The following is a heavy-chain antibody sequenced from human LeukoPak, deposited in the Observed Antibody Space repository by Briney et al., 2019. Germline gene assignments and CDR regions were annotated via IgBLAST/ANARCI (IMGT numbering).Heavy chain of an antibody. Sequence: PGGSLRLSCAASGFTFSSYGMHWVRQAPGKGLEWVAVISYDGSNKYYADSVKGRFTISRDNSKNTLYLQMNSLRAEDTAVYYCANLMYYYDSSGYYPPFDYWGQGTLVTVSS. J-gene: IGHJ4*02. V-gene: IGHV3-30*18. CDR2: ISYDGSNK. CDR1: GFTFSSYG. CDR3: ANLMYYYDSSGYYPPFDY. D-gene: IGHD3-22*01.